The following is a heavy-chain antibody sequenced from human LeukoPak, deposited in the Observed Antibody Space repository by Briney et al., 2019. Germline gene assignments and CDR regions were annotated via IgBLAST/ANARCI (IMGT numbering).Heavy chain of an antibody. CDR3: ARAIIAYGDYTGGY. J-gene: IGHJ4*02. Sequence: PGGSLRLSCAASGFTFSSYSMNWVRQAPGKGLEWVSYISSSSSTIYYADSVKGRFTISRANAKNSLYLQMNSLRAEDTAVYYCARAIIAYGDYTGGYWGQGTLVTVSS. D-gene: IGHD4-17*01. V-gene: IGHV3-48*01. CDR1: GFTFSSYS. CDR2: ISSSSSTI.